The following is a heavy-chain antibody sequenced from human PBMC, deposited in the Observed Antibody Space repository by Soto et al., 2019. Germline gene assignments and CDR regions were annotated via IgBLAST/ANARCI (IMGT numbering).Heavy chain of an antibody. CDR1: GFTFSSYT. Sequence: GGSLRLSCAASGFTFSSYTMHWVRQTPGKGPEWVAHISYDGGDKYYADSVKGRFTISRDNSKNTLYLQMNSLRAEDTAVYYCARADSGYAHGYYYYGMDVWGQGTTVTVSS. CDR2: ISYDGGDK. D-gene: IGHD5-12*01. CDR3: ARADSGYAHGYYYYGMDV. J-gene: IGHJ6*02. V-gene: IGHV3-30-3*01.